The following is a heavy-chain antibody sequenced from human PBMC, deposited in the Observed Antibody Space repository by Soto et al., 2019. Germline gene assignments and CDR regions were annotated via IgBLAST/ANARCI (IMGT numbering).Heavy chain of an antibody. CDR2: IHYSGST. D-gene: IGHD6-13*01. CDR1: GGSVNIGTYY. Sequence: SETLSLTCTVPGGSVNIGTYYWSWIRQPPGKGLEWIGFIHYSGSTNYNPSLKSRVTISVDTSKNQFSLKLSSVTAADTAVYYCARGPPGIAAAGRVRSRLFVLGIDYWGQGTLVTVSS. J-gene: IGHJ4*02. CDR3: ARGPPGIAAAGRVRSRLFVLGIDY. V-gene: IGHV4-61*01.